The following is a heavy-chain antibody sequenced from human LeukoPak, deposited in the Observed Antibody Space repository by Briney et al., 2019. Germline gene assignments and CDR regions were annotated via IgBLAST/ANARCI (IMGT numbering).Heavy chain of an antibody. CDR1: GFTFSSYW. CDR3: AREGGGLVYYYYGMDV. J-gene: IGHJ6*02. D-gene: IGHD3-16*01. CDR2: INSEGSST. V-gene: IGHV3-74*01. Sequence: GGSLRLSCAASGFTFSSYWMHWVRQAPGKGLVWVSRINSEGSSTSYADSVKGRFTISRDNAKNTLYLQMNSLRAEDTAVYYCAREGGGLVYYYYGMDVWGQGTTVTVSS.